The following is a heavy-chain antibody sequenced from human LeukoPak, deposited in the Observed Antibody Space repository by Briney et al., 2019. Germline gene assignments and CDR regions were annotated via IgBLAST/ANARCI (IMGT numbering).Heavy chain of an antibody. V-gene: IGHV3-9*01. CDR3: AKDFGTAMVTSSIDY. CDR1: GFTFDDYA. Sequence: GRSLRLSCAASGFTFDDYAMHWVRQAPGKGLEWVSGISWNSGSIGYADSVKGRFTISRDNAKNSLYLQMNSLRAEDTALYYCAKDFGTAMVTSSIDYWGQGTLVTVSS. J-gene: IGHJ4*02. CDR2: ISWNSGSI. D-gene: IGHD5-18*01.